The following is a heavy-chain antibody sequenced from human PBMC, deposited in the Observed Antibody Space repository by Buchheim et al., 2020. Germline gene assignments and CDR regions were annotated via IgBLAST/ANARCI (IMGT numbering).Heavy chain of an antibody. V-gene: IGHV4-31*03. CDR1: GASISSGSYY. CDR2: VSYSGST. J-gene: IGHJ6*03. CDR3: ARNSYQLLDYYYYYMGV. Sequence: QVQLQESGPRLVKPSQTLSLTCTVSGASISSGSYYWSWIRQHPGKGLEWIGFVSYSGSTYYNPSLKSRVTMSIETSKNQFSLNLSSVTAADTAVYYCARNSYQLLDYYYYYMGVWGKGTT. D-gene: IGHD2-2*01.